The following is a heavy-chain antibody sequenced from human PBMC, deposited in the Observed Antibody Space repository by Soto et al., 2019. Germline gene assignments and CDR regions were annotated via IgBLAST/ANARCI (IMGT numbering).Heavy chain of an antibody. CDR2: IYYSGST. V-gene: IGHV4-59*01. D-gene: IGHD3-10*01. CDR1: GGSISSYY. J-gene: IGHJ6*02. CDR3: AREGMSPYYYYGMDV. Sequence: SETLSLTCTVSGGSISSYYWSWIRQPPGKGLEWIGYIYYSGSTNYNPSLKSRVTISVDTSKNQFSLKLSSVTAADTAVYYCAREGMSPYYYYGMDVWGQGTTVTVSS.